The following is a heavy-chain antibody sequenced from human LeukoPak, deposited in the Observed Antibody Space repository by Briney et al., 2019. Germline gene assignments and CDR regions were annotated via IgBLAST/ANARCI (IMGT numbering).Heavy chain of an antibody. J-gene: IGHJ4*02. CDR2: ISYDGGKN. CDR1: GFTFSSYD. V-gene: IGHV3-30*03. D-gene: IGHD5-12*01. Sequence: GRSLRLSCAASGFTFSSYDMHWVRQAPGKGLEWVAVISYDGGKNYYADSVKGRFTISRDNSKNTVYLQMNSLKTEDTAVYYCTTAGSSGYDDGSYYWGQGTLVTVSS. CDR3: TTAGSSGYDDGSYY.